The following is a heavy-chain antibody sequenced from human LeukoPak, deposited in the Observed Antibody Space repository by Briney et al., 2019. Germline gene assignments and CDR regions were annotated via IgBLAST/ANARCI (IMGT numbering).Heavy chain of an antibody. CDR1: GYTFTSYY. J-gene: IGHJ4*02. CDR2: INPSGGST. CDR3: ARDRWGNYYDSSGYTFDY. D-gene: IGHD3-22*01. Sequence: ASVKVSCKASGYTFTSYYMHWVRQAPGQGLEWMGIINPSGGSTSYAQKFQGRVTMTRDTSTSTVYMGLSSLRSEDTAVYYCARDRWGNYYDSSGYTFDYWGQGTLVTVSS. V-gene: IGHV1-46*01.